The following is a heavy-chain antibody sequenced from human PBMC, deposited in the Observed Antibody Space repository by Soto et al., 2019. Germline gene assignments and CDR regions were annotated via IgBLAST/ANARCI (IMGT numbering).Heavy chain of an antibody. Sequence: EVQVVESGGGLVQPGGSLRLSCAASGFTFSRYWMHWVRQVPGKGLVWVSRINIEGTSATYADSVKGRFTISRDNARNTLFLQMNSLIAEDSAVYYCAAGLLPRISGTTLNPWGQGTLVIVSS. CDR2: INIEGTSA. J-gene: IGHJ5*02. CDR3: AAGLLPRISGTTLNP. CDR1: GFTFSRYW. D-gene: IGHD1-7*01. V-gene: IGHV3-74*01.